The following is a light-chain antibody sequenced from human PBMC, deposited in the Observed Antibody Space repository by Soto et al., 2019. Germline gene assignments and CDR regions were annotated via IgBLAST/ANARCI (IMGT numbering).Light chain of an antibody. CDR1: QGFSNY. CDR3: QQDLRPPLT. CDR2: AAS. Sequence: DTPMTQSPSALSASVGDRATITCRASQGFSNYLAWYQQKPGKVPKLLIYAASSLQSGVPSRFSGSGSGTDFTLTISSLQPEDVATYYCQQDLRPPLTFGPGTRLEI. V-gene: IGKV1-27*01. J-gene: IGKJ5*01.